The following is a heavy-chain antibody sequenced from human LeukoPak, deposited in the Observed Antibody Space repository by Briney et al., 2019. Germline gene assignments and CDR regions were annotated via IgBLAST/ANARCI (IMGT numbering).Heavy chain of an antibody. Sequence: SETLSLTCAVYGGSFSGYYWSLIRQPPGKGLEWIGEINHSGSTNYNPSLKSRVTISVDTSKNQFSLKLSSVTAADTAVYYCASSDTLKYYDILTGYYHRYYFDYWGQGTLVTVSS. J-gene: IGHJ4*02. D-gene: IGHD3-9*01. V-gene: IGHV4-34*01. CDR1: GGSFSGYY. CDR2: INHSGST. CDR3: ASSDTLKYYDILTGYYHRYYFDY.